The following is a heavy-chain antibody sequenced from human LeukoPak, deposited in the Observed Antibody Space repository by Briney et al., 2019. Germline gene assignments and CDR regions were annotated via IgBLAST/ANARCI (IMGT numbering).Heavy chain of an antibody. CDR2: INTNTGNP. D-gene: IGHD3-22*01. Sequence: AASVKVSCKASGYTFTSYAMNWVRQAPGQGLGWMGWINTNTGNPTYAQGFTGRFVFSLDTSVSTAYLQISSLKAEDTAVYYCARGWNYYDSSGYLYWGQGTLVTVSS. CDR1: GYTFTSYA. CDR3: ARGWNYYDSSGYLY. J-gene: IGHJ4*02. V-gene: IGHV7-4-1*02.